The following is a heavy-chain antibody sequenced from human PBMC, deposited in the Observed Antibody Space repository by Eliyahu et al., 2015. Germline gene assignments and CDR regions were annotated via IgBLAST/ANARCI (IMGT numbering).Heavy chain of an antibody. CDR1: GASLSSXGFY. J-gene: IGHJ3*02. Sequence: QLQLQESGPGLVKPSETLSLXCTVSGASLSSXGFYWGWIRQPPGKGLEWIGSIYYSGSTYYNPSLKSRVTISVDTSKNQFSLKLSSVTAADTAVYYCARQSGGSRRSPDAFNIWGQGTMVSVSS. CDR3: ARQSGGSRRSPDAFNI. D-gene: IGHD3-16*01. CDR2: IYYSGST. V-gene: IGHV4-39*01.